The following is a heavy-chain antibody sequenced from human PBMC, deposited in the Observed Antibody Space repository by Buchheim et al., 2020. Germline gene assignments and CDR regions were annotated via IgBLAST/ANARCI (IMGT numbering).Heavy chain of an antibody. J-gene: IGHJ6*02. CDR3: ARELNGDFMGPYYYYGMDV. CDR1: GYTFTSYY. Sequence: QVQLVQSGAEVKKPGASVKVSCKASGYTFTSYYMHWVRQAPGQGLEWMGIINPSGGSTSYAQKFQGRVTMTRETSTSTVYMELSSLRSEDTAVYYCARELNGDFMGPYYYYGMDVWGQGTT. CDR2: INPSGGST. V-gene: IGHV1-46*01. D-gene: IGHD4-17*01.